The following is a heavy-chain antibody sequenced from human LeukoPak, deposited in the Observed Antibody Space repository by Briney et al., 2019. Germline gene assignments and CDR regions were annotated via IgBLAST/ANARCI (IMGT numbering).Heavy chain of an antibody. V-gene: IGHV3-30*07. J-gene: IGHJ4*02. CDR3: AKLHNFDWLPGPGSG. CDR2: ISSGGTYE. CDR1: GFTFSNYA. Sequence: GKSLRLSCAASGFTFSNYAMHWVRQAPGKGLEWVSLISSGGTYEYYADSVKGRFTISRDNSKNTLYLQMNSLRAEDTAVYYCAKLHNFDWLPGPGSGWGQGTLVTVSS. D-gene: IGHD3-9*01.